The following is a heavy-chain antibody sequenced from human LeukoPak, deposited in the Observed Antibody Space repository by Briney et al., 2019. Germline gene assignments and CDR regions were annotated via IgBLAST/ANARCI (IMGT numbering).Heavy chain of an antibody. CDR3: ARGEFYYDL. D-gene: IGHD3-16*01. J-gene: IGHJ4*02. CDR1: GYIFTSNN. CDR2: ISTFNGYT. V-gene: IGHV1-18*04. Sequence: ASVKLSCKPSGYIFTSNNITWVRQAPGQGLEWMGWISTFNGYTNYAKNLQGRVTMTRDTSTRTVYMEMRNMRSDDTAVYYCARGEFYYDLWGQGTLVTVSS.